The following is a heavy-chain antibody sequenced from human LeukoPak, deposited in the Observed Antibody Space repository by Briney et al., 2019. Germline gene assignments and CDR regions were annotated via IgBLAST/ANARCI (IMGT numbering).Heavy chain of an antibody. V-gene: IGHV5-51*01. CDR2: IYPGDSDT. CDR3: ARRSNYGSGSYEWFDP. CDR1: GYTFITYW. J-gene: IGHJ5*02. D-gene: IGHD3-10*01. Sequence: GESLKISCKGSGYTFITYWIGWVRQMPGKGLEWMGIIYPGDSDTRYSPSFQGQVTISADKSISTAYLQWSSLKASDTAMYYCARRSNYGSGSYEWFDPWGQGTLVTVSS.